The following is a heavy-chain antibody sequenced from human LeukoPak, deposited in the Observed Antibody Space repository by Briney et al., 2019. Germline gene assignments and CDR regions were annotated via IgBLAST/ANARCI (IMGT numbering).Heavy chain of an antibody. Sequence: SETLSLTCAVYGGSFSGYYWSWIRQPPGKGLEWIGEINHSGSTNYNPSLKSRVTISVDTSKNQFSLKLSSVTAADTAVYYCARHVKAAAGYYYYYMDVWGKGTTVTVSS. CDR2: INHSGST. J-gene: IGHJ6*03. CDR1: GGSFSGYY. CDR3: ARHVKAAAGYYYYYMDV. D-gene: IGHD6-13*01. V-gene: IGHV4-34*01.